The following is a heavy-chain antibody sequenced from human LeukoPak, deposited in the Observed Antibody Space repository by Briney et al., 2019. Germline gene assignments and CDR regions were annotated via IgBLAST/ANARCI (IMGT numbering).Heavy chain of an antibody. J-gene: IGHJ4*02. CDR2: IKQDGTEK. CDR1: GFTFSRYW. Sequence: GGSLRLSCAASGFTFSRYWMTWVRQAPGKGLEWVANIKQDGTEKYYVDSVKGRFTISRDNSKNTLYLQMNSLRAEDTAVYYCAKDMTTVTTILHYFDYWGQGTLVTVSS. V-gene: IGHV3-7*05. D-gene: IGHD4-17*01. CDR3: AKDMTTVTTILHYFDY.